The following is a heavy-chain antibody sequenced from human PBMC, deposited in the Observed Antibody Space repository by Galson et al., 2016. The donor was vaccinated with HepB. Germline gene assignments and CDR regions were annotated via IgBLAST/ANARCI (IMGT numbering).Heavy chain of an antibody. CDR3: ARDLSGPDF. V-gene: IGHV3-74*01. Sequence: SLRFSCAVSGFTFINHQMHWLRQVPGKGLVWVSRIEPHGNSPIYADSVKGRFTISRDNAENMLYLQMNNLRAEDTAIYYCARDLSGPDFWGPGTQVTVSS. J-gene: IGHJ4*02. CDR2: IEPHGNSP. CDR1: GFTFINHQ.